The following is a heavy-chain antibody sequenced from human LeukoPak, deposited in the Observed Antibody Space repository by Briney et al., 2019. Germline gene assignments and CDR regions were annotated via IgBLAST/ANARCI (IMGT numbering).Heavy chain of an antibody. V-gene: IGHV1-18*01. CDR2: ISAYDGNT. CDR3: AKMGASSGYSPIDY. J-gene: IGHJ4*02. CDR1: GYSFTSYG. Sequence: ASVKVSCKTSGYSFTSYGFSWVRQAPGQGLEWMGWISAYDGNTNYAQTVQGRVTMTTDSSTSTAYMELRSLRSDHTAVYYCAKMGASSGYSPIDYWGQGTLVTVSA. D-gene: IGHD3-22*01.